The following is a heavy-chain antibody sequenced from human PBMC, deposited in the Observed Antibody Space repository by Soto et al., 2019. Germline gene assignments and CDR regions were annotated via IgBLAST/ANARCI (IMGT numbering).Heavy chain of an antibody. CDR1: GYTFTAYY. Sequence: ASVKVSCKASGYTFTAYYMHWVRQAPGQGLEWMGWINPNSGGTNYAQKFQGRVTMTRDTSISIAYMELSRLRSDDTAVYYCASPSWDGTGGPFDYWGQGTLVTVSS. CDR3: ASPSWDGTGGPFDY. J-gene: IGHJ4*02. CDR2: INPNSGGT. V-gene: IGHV1-2*02. D-gene: IGHD3-10*01.